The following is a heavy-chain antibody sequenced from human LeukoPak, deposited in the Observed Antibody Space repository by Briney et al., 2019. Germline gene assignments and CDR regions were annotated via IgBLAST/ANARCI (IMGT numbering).Heavy chain of an antibody. CDR2: IYHSGST. V-gene: IGHV4-30-2*01. D-gene: IGHD3-3*01. Sequence: SETLSLTCTVSGGSISSGGYYWSWIRQPPGKGLEWIGYIYHSGSTYYNPFLKSRVTISVDRSKNQFSLKLSSVTAADTAVYYCARETLGDFWSGPDYWGQGTLVTVSS. CDR3: ARETLGDFWSGPDY. CDR1: GGSISSGGYY. J-gene: IGHJ4*02.